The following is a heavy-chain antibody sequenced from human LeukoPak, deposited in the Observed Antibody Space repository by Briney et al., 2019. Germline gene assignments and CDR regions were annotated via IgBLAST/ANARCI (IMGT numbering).Heavy chain of an antibody. J-gene: IGHJ3*02. D-gene: IGHD5-18*01. Sequence: PSETLSLTCAVYGGSFSGYYWSWIRQPPGKGLEWIGEINHSGSTNYNPSLKSRVTISVDTSKNQFSLKLSSVTAADTAVYYYARGLYKQWLPAFDTWGQGTMVTVSS. V-gene: IGHV4-34*01. CDR1: GGSFSGYY. CDR2: INHSGST. CDR3: ARGLYKQWLPAFDT.